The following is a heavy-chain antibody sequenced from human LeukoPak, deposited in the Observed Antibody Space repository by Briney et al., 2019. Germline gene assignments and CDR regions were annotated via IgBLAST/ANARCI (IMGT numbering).Heavy chain of an antibody. Sequence: PSETLSLTCTASGDSTGCGWIMTTYYWTWLRQPPGKPLEWIGFVYYSGVTKYNPSPESRVTISLDASKNQFSLKLSSVTAADTAMYYCARRVATKPKYFFDSWGQGTLVTVSS. CDR1: GDSTGCGWIMTTYY. J-gene: IGHJ4*02. CDR3: ARRVATKPKYFFDS. CDR2: VYYSGVT. D-gene: IGHD5-24*01. V-gene: IGHV4-59*08.